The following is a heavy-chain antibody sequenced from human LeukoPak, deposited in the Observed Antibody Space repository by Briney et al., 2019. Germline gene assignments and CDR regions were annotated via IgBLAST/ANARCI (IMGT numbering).Heavy chain of an antibody. CDR1: GFTFSSYA. D-gene: IGHD3-10*01. CDR3: ARGGHYYGSGSYYLDY. V-gene: IGHV3-23*01. Sequence: PGGSLRLSCAASGFTFSSYAMSWVRQAPGKGLEWVSAISGRGGRTYYADSVKGRFTISRDNAKNSLFLQMNSLRAEDTAVYYCARGGHYYGSGSYYLDYWGQGNLVTVSS. J-gene: IGHJ4*02. CDR2: ISGRGGRT.